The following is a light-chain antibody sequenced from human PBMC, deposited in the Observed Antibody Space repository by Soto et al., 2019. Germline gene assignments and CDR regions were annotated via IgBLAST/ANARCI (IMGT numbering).Light chain of an antibody. Sequence: DIQMTQSPSSVSASVGDTVTITCRASQAVSTWLAWYQQKPGGAPKLLIYAASTLQSGVPSRFSGSGSGTDFTLTIRSLQPEDFATYYCQHYNSYSEAFGQGTKV. CDR2: AAS. CDR1: QAVSTW. CDR3: QHYNSYSEA. J-gene: IGKJ1*01. V-gene: IGKV1D-16*01.